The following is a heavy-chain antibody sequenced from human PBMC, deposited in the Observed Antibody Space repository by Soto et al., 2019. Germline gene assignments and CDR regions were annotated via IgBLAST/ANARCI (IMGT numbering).Heavy chain of an antibody. CDR1: GYTFTSYG. CDR2: ISAYNGNT. CDR3: ARTNGYNWNPNPPGY. D-gene: IGHD1-20*01. J-gene: IGHJ4*02. V-gene: IGHV1-18*04. Sequence: ASVKVSCKASGYTFTSYGISWVRQAPGQGLEWMGWISAYNGNTNYAQKLQGRVTMTTDTSTSTAYMELRSLRSDDTAVYYCARTNGYNWNPNPPGYWGQGTLVTVSS.